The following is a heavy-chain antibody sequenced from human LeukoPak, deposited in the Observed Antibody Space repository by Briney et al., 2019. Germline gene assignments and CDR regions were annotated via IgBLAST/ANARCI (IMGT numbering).Heavy chain of an antibody. CDR3: ARDLRYCSSTSCYDYFDY. D-gene: IGHD2-2*01. CDR1: GGSFSIYT. CDR2: IIPILGIA. Sequence: SGKVSCKASGGSFSIYTISWVRQAPGQGLEWVVSIIPILGIANYAQKFQGRVTITAAESTSTAYMELSSLRSEDTAVYYCARDLRYCSSTSCYDYFDYWGQGTLVTVSS. J-gene: IGHJ4*02. V-gene: IGHV1-69*04.